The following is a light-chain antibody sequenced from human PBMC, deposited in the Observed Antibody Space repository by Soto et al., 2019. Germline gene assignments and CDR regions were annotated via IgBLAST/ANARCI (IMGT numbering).Light chain of an antibody. J-gene: IGKJ4*01. CDR3: QQYGSPPLT. Sequence: EIVLAQSPGTLSLSSGEGATLSCRASQSVSSNYLAWFQQKPGQAPRLLIYGASRRATGIPDRFSGSGSGTDFTFTISRLEPEDFAVYYCQQYGSPPLTFGGGTKVDIK. CDR1: QSVSSNY. V-gene: IGKV3-20*01. CDR2: GAS.